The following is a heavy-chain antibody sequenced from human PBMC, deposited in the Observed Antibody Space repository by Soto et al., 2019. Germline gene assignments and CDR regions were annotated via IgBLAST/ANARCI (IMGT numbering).Heavy chain of an antibody. J-gene: IGHJ3*02. D-gene: IGHD5-12*01. CDR2: IYHSGST. V-gene: IGHV4-4*02. Sequence: QVQLQESGPGLVKPSGTLSLTCAVSGGSISSSNWWSWVRQPPGKGLEWIGEIYHSGSTNYNPSLKSRVTISVDTSKNQFSLKLSSVTAADTAVYYCARDLTRGYSGYDYDAFDIWGQGTMVTVSS. CDR1: GGSISSSNW. CDR3: ARDLTRGYSGYDYDAFDI.